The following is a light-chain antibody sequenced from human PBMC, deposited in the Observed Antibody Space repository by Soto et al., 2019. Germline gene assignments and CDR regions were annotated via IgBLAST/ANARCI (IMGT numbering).Light chain of an antibody. CDR2: GAS. J-gene: IGKJ5*01. CDR3: QQHGTSPIT. V-gene: IGKV3-20*01. Sequence: EIVLTQSPDTLSLSPGERVILSCRASQTVIHNHLAWHQQKPGQTPRLLVYGASSRATGIPDRFSGSGSGTDFTLTISRLEPEDFAVYYCQQHGTSPITFGQGTRLEIK. CDR1: QTVIHNH.